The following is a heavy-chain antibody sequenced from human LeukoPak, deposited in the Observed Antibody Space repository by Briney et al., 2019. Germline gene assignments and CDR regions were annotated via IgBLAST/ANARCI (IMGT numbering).Heavy chain of an antibody. J-gene: IGHJ4*02. D-gene: IGHD3-10*01. CDR1: GYTFTSYA. Sequence: GASVKVSCKASGYTFTSYAMHWVRQAPGQGLEWMGWISAYNGNTNYAQKLQGRVTMTSDTSTSTAYMELRSLRSDDTAVYYCARERKPMVRGTRADYWGQGTLVTVSS. CDR3: ARERKPMVRGTRADY. CDR2: ISAYNGNT. V-gene: IGHV1-18*01.